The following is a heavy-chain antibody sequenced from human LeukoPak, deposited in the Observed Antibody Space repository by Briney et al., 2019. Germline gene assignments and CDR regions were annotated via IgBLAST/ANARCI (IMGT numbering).Heavy chain of an antibody. J-gene: IGHJ6*02. CDR3: AKDLGYRKYFFYYGMDV. D-gene: IGHD2/OR15-2a*01. V-gene: IGHV3-9*01. CDR2: ISYNGGSI. CDR1: GVNFSDYA. Sequence: GGSLRLSCVGTGVNFSDYAMLWVRQVPGTGLEWVSGISYNGGSIAYADSVKGRFTISRDNANHSLHLEMSSLRVEDTALYYCAKDLGYRKYFFYYGMDVWGLGTTVTVSS.